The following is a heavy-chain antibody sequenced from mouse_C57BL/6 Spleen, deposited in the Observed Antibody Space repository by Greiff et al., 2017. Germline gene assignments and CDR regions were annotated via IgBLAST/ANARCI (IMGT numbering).Heavy chain of an antibody. Sequence: EVQLVESGGDLVKPGGSLKLSCAASGFAFSSYGMSWVRQTPDKRLEWVATISSGGSYTYYPDSVKGRLTISRDTAKNTLYLQMSSLKSEDTAMYYCARHPNWDFDYWGQGTTLTVSS. J-gene: IGHJ2*01. V-gene: IGHV5-6*01. D-gene: IGHD4-1*01. CDR2: ISSGGSYT. CDR1: GFAFSSYG. CDR3: ARHPNWDFDY.